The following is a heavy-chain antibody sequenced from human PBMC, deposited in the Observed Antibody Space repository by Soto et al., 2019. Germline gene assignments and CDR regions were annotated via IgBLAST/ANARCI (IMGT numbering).Heavy chain of an antibody. CDR3: ARGDIVVVPAAIRDYYYGMDV. J-gene: IGHJ6*02. CDR1: GGTFSSYA. CDR2: IIPIFGTA. V-gene: IGHV1-69*13. Sequence: SVKVSCKASGGTFSSYAISWVRQAPGQGLEWMGGIIPIFGTANYAQKFQGRVTITADESTSTAYMELSSLRSEDTAVYYCARGDIVVVPAAIRDYYYGMDVWGQGTTVTVSS. D-gene: IGHD2-2*02.